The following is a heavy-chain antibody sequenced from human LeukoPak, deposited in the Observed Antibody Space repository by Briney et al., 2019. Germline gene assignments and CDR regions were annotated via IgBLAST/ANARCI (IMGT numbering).Heavy chain of an antibody. J-gene: IGHJ5*02. Sequence: PSETLSLTCTVSGGSISSSSYYWGWIRQPPGKGLEWIGRIYYSGSTSYTPSLKSLVTISVDTSKNQFSLKLSSVTAADTAVYYCARHTYDQDNWFDPWGQGTLVTVSS. V-gene: IGHV4-39*01. D-gene: IGHD5-12*01. CDR1: GGSISSSSYY. CDR3: ARHTYDQDNWFDP. CDR2: IYYSGST.